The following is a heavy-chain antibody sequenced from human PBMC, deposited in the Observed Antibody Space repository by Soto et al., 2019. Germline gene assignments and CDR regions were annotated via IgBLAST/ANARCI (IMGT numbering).Heavy chain of an antibody. CDR3: AKTMAMVRGVKGWFDP. CDR1: GGSFSGYY. J-gene: IGHJ5*02. V-gene: IGHV4-34*01. Sequence: QVQLQQWGAGLLKPSETLSLTCAVYGGSFSGYYWSWIRQPPGKGLEWIGGINHSGSTNYNPSLKSRVTISVDTSKNQFSLKLSSVTAADTAVYYCAKTMAMVRGVKGWFDPWGQGTLVTVSS. CDR2: INHSGST. D-gene: IGHD3-10*01.